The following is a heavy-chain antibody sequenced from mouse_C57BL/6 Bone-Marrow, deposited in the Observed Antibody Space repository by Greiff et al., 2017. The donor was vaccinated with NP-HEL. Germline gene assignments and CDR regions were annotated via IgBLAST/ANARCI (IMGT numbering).Heavy chain of an antibody. V-gene: IGHV1-47*01. Sequence: VQLQQPGAGLVKPGASVKLSCKASGYTFTTYSMEWMKQNPGKSLEWIGNFHPYNDDTKYNEKFKGKATLTVDKSSSTAYLQLSRLTSDDSAVYYCGRGRSSPMDYWGQGTTLTVSS. CDR1: GYTFTTYS. CDR3: GRGRSSPMDY. J-gene: IGHJ2*01. D-gene: IGHD6-1*01. CDR2: FHPYNDDT.